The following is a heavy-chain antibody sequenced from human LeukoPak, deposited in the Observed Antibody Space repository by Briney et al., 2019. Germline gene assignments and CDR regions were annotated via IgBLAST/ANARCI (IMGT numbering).Heavy chain of an antibody. CDR1: GFTFSSYA. V-gene: IGHV3-23*01. CDR2: ISGSDGSI. Sequence: GGSLRLSCAASGFTFSSYAMTWVRQAPEKGLEWVSAISGSDGSIYYADSVKGRFTISRDDSQNTLYLQMNSLSAEDTAVYYCAKVETSGGANCYALDYWGQGTLVTVSS. CDR3: AKVETSGGANCYALDY. D-gene: IGHD2-2*01. J-gene: IGHJ4*02.